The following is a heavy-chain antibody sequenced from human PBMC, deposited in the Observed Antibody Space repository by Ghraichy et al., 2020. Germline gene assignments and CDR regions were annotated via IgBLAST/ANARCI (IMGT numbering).Heavy chain of an antibody. J-gene: IGHJ3*02. CDR2: INHSGST. V-gene: IGHV4-34*01. D-gene: IGHD3-22*01. CDR1: GGSFSGYY. Sequence: SQTLSLTCAVYGGSFSGYYWSWIRQPPGKGLEWIGEINHSGSTNYNPSLKSRVTISVDTSKNQFSLKLSSVTAADTAVYYCARGTDYYDSSGYFSLGTFDIWGQGTMVTVSS. CDR3: ARGTDYYDSSGYFSLGTFDI.